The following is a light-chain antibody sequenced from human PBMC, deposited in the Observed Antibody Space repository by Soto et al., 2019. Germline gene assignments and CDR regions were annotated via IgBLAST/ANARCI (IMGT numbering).Light chain of an antibody. CDR2: DVN. CDR1: RSDIGAYNF. V-gene: IGLV2-14*03. CDR3: TSWTTSTTMI. J-gene: IGLJ2*01. Sequence: QSALTQPASVSGSPGQSITISCTGTRSDIGAYNFVSWYQQHPGEVPKLILYDVNVRPSGVSNRFSGSKSGNTASLTISGLQADVVADYYCTSWTTSTTMIFGGVTK.